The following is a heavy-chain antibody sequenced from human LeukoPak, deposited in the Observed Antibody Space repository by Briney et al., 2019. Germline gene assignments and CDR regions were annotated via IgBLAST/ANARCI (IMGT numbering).Heavy chain of an antibody. CDR2: IYYSGGT. V-gene: IGHV4-59*01. Sequence: SETLSLTCTVSGGSISSYYWSWIRQPPGKGLEWIGYIYYSGGTNYNPSLKSRVTISVDTSKNQFSLKLSSVTAADTAVYYCARDGYYYDSSGYYPWGQGTLVTVSS. CDR3: ARDGYYYDSSGYYP. CDR1: GGSISSYY. D-gene: IGHD3-22*01. J-gene: IGHJ5*02.